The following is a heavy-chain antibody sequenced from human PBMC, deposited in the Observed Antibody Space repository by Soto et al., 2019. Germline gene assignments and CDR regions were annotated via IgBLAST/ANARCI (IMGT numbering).Heavy chain of an antibody. D-gene: IGHD6-19*01. CDR2: ISSSSSTI. CDR3: ASGRIAVAGTTXDY. V-gene: IGHV3-48*02. Sequence: GGSLRLSCAASGFTFSSYSMNWVRQAPGKGLEWVSYISSSSSTIYYADSVKGRFTISRDNAKNSLYLQMNSLRDEDTAVYYCASGRIAVAGTTXDYWGQGTLVTVSS. CDR1: GFTFSSYS. J-gene: IGHJ4*02.